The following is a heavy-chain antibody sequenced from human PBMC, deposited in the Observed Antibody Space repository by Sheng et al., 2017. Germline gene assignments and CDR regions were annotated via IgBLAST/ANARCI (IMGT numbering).Heavy chain of an antibody. CDR1: GDSISNYY. Sequence: QLQLQESGPGLVKPSETLSLTCTVSGDSISNYYWSWVRQPPGKGLEWIGDIYNSGSTNYNPSLKSRVTISVDTSKNQFSLKLSSVTAADTALYYCARAYYYDSSAYYDYWGQGTLVTVSS. J-gene: IGHJ4*02. V-gene: IGHV4-59*01. D-gene: IGHD3-22*01. CDR2: IYNSGST. CDR3: ARAYYYDSSAYYDY.